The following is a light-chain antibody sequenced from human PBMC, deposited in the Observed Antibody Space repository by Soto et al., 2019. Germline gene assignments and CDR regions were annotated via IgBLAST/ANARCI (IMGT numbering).Light chain of an antibody. CDR3: QQYDYYPYT. V-gene: IGKV1-5*03. Sequence: DIQMTHSPSTLSASVGDRVTITCRASQSISSWLAWYQQKPGEAPKILIYKASSLETGVPSRFSGSGSGTEFTLTISSLQPDDFATYYCQQYDYYPYTFGQGTKLEIK. CDR2: KAS. J-gene: IGKJ2*01. CDR1: QSISSW.